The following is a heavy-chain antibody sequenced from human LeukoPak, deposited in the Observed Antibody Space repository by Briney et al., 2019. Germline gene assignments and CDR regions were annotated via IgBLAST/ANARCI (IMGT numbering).Heavy chain of an antibody. Sequence: PGRSLRLSCAASGFIFTCYFMSWVRQAPGKGLEWVASIKHDGSEKYYVDSVRGRFTISRDNTKNLLYLQMSSLRAEDTAVYYCATDRGWRTSGYYLYYFEYWGQGTLVTFSS. J-gene: IGHJ4*02. CDR3: ATDRGWRTSGYYLYYFEY. CDR1: GFIFTCYF. CDR2: IKHDGSEK. D-gene: IGHD3-3*01. V-gene: IGHV3-7*01.